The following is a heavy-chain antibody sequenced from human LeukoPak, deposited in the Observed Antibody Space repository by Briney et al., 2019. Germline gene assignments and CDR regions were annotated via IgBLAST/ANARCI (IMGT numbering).Heavy chain of an antibody. D-gene: IGHD6-19*01. CDR1: GFTFSSYR. V-gene: IGHV3-7*03. Sequence: PGGSLRLSCAASGFTFSSYRMNWVRQAPGKGLEWVADMNQDGGVKYYVDSVKGRFIISRDNAKDSLYLQMNSLRAEDTAVYYCAKDRLAVAPNTWFDPWGQGTLVTVSS. CDR2: MNQDGGVK. CDR3: AKDRLAVAPNTWFDP. J-gene: IGHJ5*02.